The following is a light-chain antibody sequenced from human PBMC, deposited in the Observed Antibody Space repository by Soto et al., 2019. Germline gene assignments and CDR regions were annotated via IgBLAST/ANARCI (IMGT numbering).Light chain of an antibody. Sequence: EVVMTQSPATLSLSPGEGVHLCCRANQGIGDTLAWYQQKTGEPPRLLVYGASTRASGIPPRFSGSGSGTDFTLTISRLQSEDFSVYYCQQRSNSPPTFGQGTKVDIK. CDR3: QQRSNSPPT. V-gene: IGKV3-15*01. J-gene: IGKJ1*01. CDR1: QGIGDT. CDR2: GAS.